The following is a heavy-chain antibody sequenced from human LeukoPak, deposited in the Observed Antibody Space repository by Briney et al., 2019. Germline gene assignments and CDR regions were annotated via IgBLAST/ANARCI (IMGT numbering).Heavy chain of an antibody. CDR3: AHRGKYLTWFDP. CDR2: IYSDNDK. Sequence: SGPTLVNPTQTLTLTCTFSGFPLTTSAVGVGWIRKPPGQPLQWLALIYSDNDKRYNPSLKSRLSITKDTSKNQVVLTVTNVNVEDTATYFCAHRGKYLTWFDPWGQGTLVIVSS. D-gene: IGHD2-2*01. CDR1: GFPLTTSAVG. J-gene: IGHJ5*02. V-gene: IGHV2-5*02.